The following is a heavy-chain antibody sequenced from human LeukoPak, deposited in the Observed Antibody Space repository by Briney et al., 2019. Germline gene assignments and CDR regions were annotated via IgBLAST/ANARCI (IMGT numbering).Heavy chain of an antibody. Sequence: ASGKFSCNASGHTFTSYYMHWVRQAPGQGLEWMGLINPSGGSTSYAQKFQGRVTMTTDTSTSTVYMELSSLRSAATAVYYCARVGQWLAEYYFDYWGQGTQVTVSS. CDR1: GHTFTSYY. D-gene: IGHD6-19*01. CDR3: ARVGQWLAEYYFDY. V-gene: IGHV1-46*01. J-gene: IGHJ4*02. CDR2: INPSGGST.